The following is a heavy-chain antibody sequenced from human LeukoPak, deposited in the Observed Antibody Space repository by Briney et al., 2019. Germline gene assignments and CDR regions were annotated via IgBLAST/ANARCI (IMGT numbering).Heavy chain of an antibody. J-gene: IGHJ4*02. D-gene: IGHD6-19*01. V-gene: IGHV4-34*01. Sequence: SETLSLTCAVYGGFFSGYYWSWIRQPPGKGLEWIGEINHSGSTNYNPSLKSRVTISVDTSKNQFSLKLSSVTAADTAVYYCARDSSPYSSGWETGFDYWGQGTLVTVSS. CDR3: ARDSSPYSSGWETGFDY. CDR1: GGFFSGYY. CDR2: INHSGST.